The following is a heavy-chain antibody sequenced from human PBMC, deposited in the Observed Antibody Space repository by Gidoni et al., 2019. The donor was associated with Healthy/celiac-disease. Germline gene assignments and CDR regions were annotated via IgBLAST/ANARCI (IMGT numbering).Heavy chain of an antibody. V-gene: IGHV4-39*01. J-gene: IGHJ4*02. CDR2: IYYRGST. CDR3: ARRGSVLEDYFDY. D-gene: IGHD3-10*01. Sequence: QLHLQESVPGLVKPSATLSLTCTGSGGSISSSSYYWGWISQPPGKGLEWIGSIYYRGSTYYNQAIKSRVTISVDTSKNQFSQKLSAVTAADKAVYYCARRGSVLEDYFDYWGQGTLVTVSS. CDR1: GGSISSSSYY.